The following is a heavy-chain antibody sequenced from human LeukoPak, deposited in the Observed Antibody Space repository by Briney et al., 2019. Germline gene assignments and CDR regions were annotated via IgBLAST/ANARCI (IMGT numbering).Heavy chain of an antibody. CDR3: AKVAPPRYCSSTSCYTRLEYYFDY. CDR2: ISGSGSST. V-gene: IGHV3-23*01. J-gene: IGHJ4*02. CDR1: GFTFSNYG. Sequence: PGGSLRLSCAASGFTFSNYGMSWVRQAPGKGLEWVSGISGSGSSTYYADSVKGRFTISRDNSKNTLYLQINSLRAEDTAVYYCAKVAPPRYCSSTSCYTRLEYYFDYWGQGTLVTVSS. D-gene: IGHD2-2*02.